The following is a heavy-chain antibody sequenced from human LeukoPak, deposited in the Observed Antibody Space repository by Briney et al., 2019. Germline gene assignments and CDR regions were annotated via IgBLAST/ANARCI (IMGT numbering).Heavy chain of an antibody. Sequence: GGSLRLSCAASGFTFSSYEMNWVRQAPGKGLEWVSYISSSGSTIYYADSVKGRFTISRDNSKNTLYLQMNSLRAEDTAVYYCANAIGEGSSSSFYYYYMDVWGKGTTVTVSS. D-gene: IGHD6-6*01. V-gene: IGHV3-48*03. CDR1: GFTFSSYE. J-gene: IGHJ6*03. CDR3: ANAIGEGSSSSFYYYYMDV. CDR2: ISSSGSTI.